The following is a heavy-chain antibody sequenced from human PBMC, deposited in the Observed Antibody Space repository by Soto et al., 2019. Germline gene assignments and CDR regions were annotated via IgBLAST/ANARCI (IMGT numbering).Heavy chain of an antibody. CDR1: GDTVSSNSVA. Sequence: SQTLSLTCVGSGDTVSSNSVAWNWVRQSPSRGLEWLGRTYYRSRWYSDYAVSVRSRIDINADTSKNQVSLQLNSVTPEDTAIYYCARAADDSDYYYNGMDVWGQGTTVTVSS. V-gene: IGHV6-1*01. J-gene: IGHJ6*02. CDR2: TYYRSRWYS. CDR3: ARAADDSDYYYNGMDV. D-gene: IGHD3-3*01.